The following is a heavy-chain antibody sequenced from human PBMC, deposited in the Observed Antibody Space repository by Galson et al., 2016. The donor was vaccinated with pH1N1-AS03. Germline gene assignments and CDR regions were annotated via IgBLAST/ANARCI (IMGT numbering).Heavy chain of an antibody. CDR3: ARDSMIVDGMDV. J-gene: IGHJ6*02. Sequence: SETLSLTCAVHGGAFSGYYWTWIRQPPGKGLEWIGQINHSGSTQYNPSLKSRVTLSKDPSKKQIYLTVRSVTAADTAVYYCARDSMIVDGMDVWGQGTTVTVSS. D-gene: IGHD3-22*01. CDR1: GGAFSGYY. CDR2: INHSGST. V-gene: IGHV4-34*01.